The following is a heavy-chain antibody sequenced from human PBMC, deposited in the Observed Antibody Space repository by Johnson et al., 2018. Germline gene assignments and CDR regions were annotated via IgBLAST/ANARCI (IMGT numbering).Heavy chain of an antibody. D-gene: IGHD4-23*01. CDR1: GFTFSTYW. V-gene: IGHV3-7*01. J-gene: IGHJ3*02. CDR2: IKEDGSEK. Sequence: EVQLVESGGGLVQPGGSLRLSCAASGFTFSTYWMSWVRQAPGKGLEWVANIKEDGSEKHYVDSVKGRFTISRDNAKNSLYLQMNSLRAEDSAVFYCARDSGGNIPDAFDIWGQGTMVTVSS. CDR3: ARDSGGNIPDAFDI.